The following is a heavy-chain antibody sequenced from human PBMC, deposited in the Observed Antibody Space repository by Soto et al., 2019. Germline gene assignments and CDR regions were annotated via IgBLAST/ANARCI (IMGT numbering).Heavy chain of an antibody. CDR1: GFTFSSYA. CDR3: ASRGSPGTYYYYGMDV. Sequence: GGSLRLSCAASGFTFSSYAMSWVRQAPGKGLEWVSAISGSGGSTYYADSVKGRFTISRDNSKNTLYLQMNSLRAEDTAVYYCASRGSPGTYYYYGMDVWGQGTTVTVSS. CDR2: ISGSGGST. D-gene: IGHD1-26*01. V-gene: IGHV3-23*01. J-gene: IGHJ6*02.